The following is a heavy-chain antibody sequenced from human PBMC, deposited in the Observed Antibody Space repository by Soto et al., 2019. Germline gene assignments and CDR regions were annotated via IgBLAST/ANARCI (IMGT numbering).Heavy chain of an antibody. D-gene: IGHD3-22*01. J-gene: IGHJ4*02. CDR3: TTGVVVITPYWVPKDY. V-gene: IGHV3-15*07. CDR2: IKSKTDGGTT. Sequence: PGGSLRLSCAASGFTFSNAWMNWVRQAPGKGLEWVGRIKSKTDGGTTDYAAPVKGRFTISRDDSKNTLYLQMNSLKTEDTAVYYCTTGVVVITPYWVPKDYWGQGTLVTAPQ. CDR1: GFTFSNAW.